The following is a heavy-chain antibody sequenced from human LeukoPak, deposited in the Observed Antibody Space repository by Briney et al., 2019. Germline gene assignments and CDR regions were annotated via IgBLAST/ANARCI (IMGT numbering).Heavy chain of an antibody. Sequence: GGSLRLSCAASGLTVSSNYMSWVRQAPGKGLVWVSVIYSGGSTYYADSVKGRFTISRDNSKNTLYLQMNSLRAEDTAIYYCAKQSGQALAYHMDVWGQGTTVTVSS. CDR1: GLTVSSNY. CDR2: IYSGGST. V-gene: IGHV3-53*01. D-gene: IGHD6-19*01. J-gene: IGHJ6*02. CDR3: AKQSGQALAYHMDV.